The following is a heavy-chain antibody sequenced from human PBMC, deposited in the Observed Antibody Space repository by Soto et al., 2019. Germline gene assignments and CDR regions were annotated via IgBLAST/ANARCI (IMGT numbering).Heavy chain of an antibody. CDR2: ITHSGST. J-gene: IGHJ4*02. CDR3: ARSSVRGWSY. D-gene: IGHD3-10*02. Sequence: LTWAVYGGSFSGYYWTWIRQPPGKGLEWIGEITHSGSTNYNPSLKSRVTISVDTSKNQFSLNLNSVTAADTAVYYCARSSVRGWSYWGQGTLVTVSS. V-gene: IGHV4-34*01. CDR1: GGSFSGYY.